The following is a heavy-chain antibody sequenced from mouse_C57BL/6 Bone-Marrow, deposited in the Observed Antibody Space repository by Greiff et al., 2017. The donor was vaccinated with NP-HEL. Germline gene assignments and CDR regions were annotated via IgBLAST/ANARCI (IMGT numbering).Heavy chain of an antibody. V-gene: IGHV7-4*01. J-gene: IGHJ4*01. D-gene: IGHD4-1*01. CDR3: VKANWGYYAMDY. CDR2: IRNKANGYTS. CDR1: GFTFTDYY. Sequence: EVQLVESGGGLVQPGASLRLSCAASGFTFTDYYMSWVRQPPGKALEWLALIRNKANGYTSEYTAYGKGRFTISRDNSQNLLYLQKNTLRAEYSATYYCVKANWGYYAMDYWGQGTSVTVSS.